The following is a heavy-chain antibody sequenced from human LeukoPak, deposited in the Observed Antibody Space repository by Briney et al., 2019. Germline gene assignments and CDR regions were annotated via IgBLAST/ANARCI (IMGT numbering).Heavy chain of an antibody. D-gene: IGHD1-14*01. J-gene: IGHJ4*02. Sequence: GGSLRLSCAASGFTFSSYSMNWVRQAPGKGLEWVSSITSTSYIFYASSVKGRFTISRDNAKNSLYLQMNSLRAEDTAVYYCARDPGAGDYWGQGTLVTVSS. CDR1: GFTFSSYS. V-gene: IGHV3-21*01. CDR2: ITSTSYI. CDR3: ARDPGAGDY.